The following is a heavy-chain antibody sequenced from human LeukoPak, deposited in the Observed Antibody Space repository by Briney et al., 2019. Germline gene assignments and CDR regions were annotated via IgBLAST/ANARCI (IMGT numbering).Heavy chain of an antibody. D-gene: IGHD5-18*01. J-gene: IGHJ3*02. V-gene: IGHV3-23*01. CDR3: AKGYRYSYGSYAFDI. Sequence: GGSLRLSCAASGFTFSSYAMSWVRQAPGKGLEWVSAISGSGGSTYYADSVKGRFTISRDNSKNTLYLQMNSLRAEDAAVYYCAKGYRYSYGSYAFDIWGQGTMVTVSS. CDR1: GFTFSSYA. CDR2: ISGSGGST.